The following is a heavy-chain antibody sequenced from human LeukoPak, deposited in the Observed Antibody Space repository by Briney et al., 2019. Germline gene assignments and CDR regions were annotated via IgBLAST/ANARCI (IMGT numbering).Heavy chain of an antibody. J-gene: IGHJ4*02. CDR3: ARGSGWYYY. V-gene: IGHV4-59*11. CDR2: IYYSGNT. D-gene: IGHD6-19*01. CDR1: GGSISSHY. Sequence: SETLSLTCAVSGGSISSHYWSWVRQPPGKGLEWIGYIYYSGNTNYNPSLKSRVTISVDTSKNQFSLNLTSVTAADTAVYYCARGSGWYYYWGQGTLVTVSS.